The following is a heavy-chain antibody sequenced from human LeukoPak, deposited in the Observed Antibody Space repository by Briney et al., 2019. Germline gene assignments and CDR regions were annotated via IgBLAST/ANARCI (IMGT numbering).Heavy chain of an antibody. CDR1: GGSFSGYY. CDR2: INHSGST. D-gene: IGHD3-3*01. V-gene: IGHV4-34*01. Sequence: PSETLSLTCAVYGGSFSGYYWSWIRQPPGKGLEWIGEINHSGSTNYNPSLKSRVTISVDTSKNQFSLKLSSVTAADMAVYYCARGNARPTYYDFWSGYRPPYYFDYWGQGTLVTVSS. CDR3: ARGNARPTYYDFWSGYRPPYYFDY. J-gene: IGHJ4*02.